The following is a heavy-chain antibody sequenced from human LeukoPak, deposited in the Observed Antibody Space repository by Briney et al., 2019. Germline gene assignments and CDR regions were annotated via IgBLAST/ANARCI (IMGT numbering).Heavy chain of an antibody. CDR3: AKDSRWSGSYGMDV. J-gene: IGHJ6*02. CDR2: IKQDGSEK. CDR1: GFTFSTYW. D-gene: IGHD3-3*01. V-gene: IGHV3-7*03. Sequence: GGSLRLSCAASGFTFSTYWMTWVRQAPGKGLEWVANIKQDGSEKYYVDSVKGRFTISRDNAKNSLYVQMNSLRAEDTAVYYCAKDSRWSGSYGMDVWGQGTTVTVPS.